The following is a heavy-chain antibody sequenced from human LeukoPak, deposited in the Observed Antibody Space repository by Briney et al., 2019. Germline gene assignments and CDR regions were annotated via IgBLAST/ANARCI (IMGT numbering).Heavy chain of an antibody. Sequence: ASVKVSCKASGYPLTSSYMHWVRKALGQGLEGMGIINPSGGSPSYAQKFQGRVTMTRDMSTSTVYMELSSLRSEDTAVYYCARGYGSGSYYPGYDWGDAFDIWGQGTMVTVSS. CDR2: INPSGGSP. D-gene: IGHD3-10*01. J-gene: IGHJ3*02. CDR3: ARGYGSGSYYPGYDWGDAFDI. V-gene: IGHV1-46*01. CDR1: GYPLTSSY.